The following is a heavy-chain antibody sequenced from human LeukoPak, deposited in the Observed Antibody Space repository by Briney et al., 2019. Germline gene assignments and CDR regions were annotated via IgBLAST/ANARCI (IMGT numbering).Heavy chain of an antibody. J-gene: IGHJ4*02. CDR2: INHSGST. V-gene: IGHV4-34*01. Sequence: PSETLSLTCAAYGGSFSGYYWSWIRQPPGKGLEWIGEINHSGSTNYNPSLKSRVTISVDTSKNQFSLKLSSVTAADTAVYYCARSNDFWSGYTFDYWGQGTLVTVSS. CDR1: GGSFSGYY. D-gene: IGHD3-3*01. CDR3: ARSNDFWSGYTFDY.